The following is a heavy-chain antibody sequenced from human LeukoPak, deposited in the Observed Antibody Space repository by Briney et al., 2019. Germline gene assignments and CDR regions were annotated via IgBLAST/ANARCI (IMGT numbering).Heavy chain of an antibody. J-gene: IGHJ3*02. CDR2: ISAYNDNT. CDR3: VRHRTLGPFDI. CDR1: GYTFINYG. Sequence: ASVTVSCKASGYTFINYGISWVRQAPGQGLEWMGWISAYNDNTNYAQKFQGRVTMTTDTSTSTVYMELRSLTSDDTAVYYCVRHRTLGPFDIWGRGTMVTVS. V-gene: IGHV1-18*01.